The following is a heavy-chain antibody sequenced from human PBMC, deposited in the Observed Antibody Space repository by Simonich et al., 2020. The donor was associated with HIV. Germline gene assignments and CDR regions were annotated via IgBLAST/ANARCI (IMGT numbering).Heavy chain of an antibody. V-gene: IGHV4-34*01. Sequence: QVQLQQWGAGLLKPSETLSLTCAVYGGSFSGYYWSWNRQPPGKGLEWIGEIKHSGSPKYNPSLKSRVTISVDTSKNQFSLKLSSVTAADTAVYYCARGFYQRLYYFDYWGQGTLVTVSS. CDR1: GGSFSGYY. CDR2: IKHSGSP. D-gene: IGHD2-2*01. CDR3: ARGFYQRLYYFDY. J-gene: IGHJ4*02.